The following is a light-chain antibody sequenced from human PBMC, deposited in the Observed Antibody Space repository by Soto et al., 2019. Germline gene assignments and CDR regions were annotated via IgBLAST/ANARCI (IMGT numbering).Light chain of an antibody. J-gene: IGKJ1*01. CDR3: QQYDSSPRT. Sequence: EIVLTQSPATLSSSPGERAALSCRASQSVSSSYLAWYQQKPGQAPRLLISGASSRAADIPDRFSGSGSGTDFTLTINRLEPEDFAVYYCQQYDSSPRTFGQGTKVDIK. CDR2: GAS. V-gene: IGKV3-20*01. CDR1: QSVSSSY.